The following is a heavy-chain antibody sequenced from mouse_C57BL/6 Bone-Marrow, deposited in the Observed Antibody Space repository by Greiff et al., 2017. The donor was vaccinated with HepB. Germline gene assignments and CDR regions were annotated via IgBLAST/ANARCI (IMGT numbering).Heavy chain of an antibody. CDR2: IDPENGDT. CDR3: TTYYGYERGDYFDY. J-gene: IGHJ2*01. V-gene: IGHV14-4*01. Sequence: VHVKQSGAELVRPGASVKLSCTASGFNIKDDYMHWVKQRPEQGLEWIGWIDPENGDTEYASKFQGKATITADTSSNTAYLQLSSLTSEDTAVYYCTTYYGYERGDYFDYWGQGTTLTVSS. D-gene: IGHD2-2*01. CDR1: GFNIKDDY.